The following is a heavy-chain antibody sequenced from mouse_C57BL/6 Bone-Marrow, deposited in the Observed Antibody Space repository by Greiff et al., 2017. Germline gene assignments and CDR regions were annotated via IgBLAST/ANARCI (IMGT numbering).Heavy chain of an antibody. D-gene: IGHD2-3*01. V-gene: IGHV1-64*01. Sequence: QVQLQQPGAELVKPGASVKLSCKASGYTFTSYWMHWVKQRPGQGLEWIGMIHPNSGSTNYNEKFKSKATLTVDKSSSTAYMQLSSLTSEDSAVYYYARSPRWLLIFDYWGQGTTLTVSS. CDR2: IHPNSGST. CDR1: GYTFTSYW. CDR3: ARSPRWLLIFDY. J-gene: IGHJ2*01.